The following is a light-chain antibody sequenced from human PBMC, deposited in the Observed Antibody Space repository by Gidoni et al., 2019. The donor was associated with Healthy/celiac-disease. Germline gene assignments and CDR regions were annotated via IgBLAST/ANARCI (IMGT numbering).Light chain of an antibody. CDR2: GAS. V-gene: IGKV3-15*01. J-gene: IGKJ1*01. CDR3: QQYNNWPPWT. Sequence: EIVMTQSPATLSVSPGERATLSCRAMQSVSSNLAWYQQKPGQAPRLLIYGASTRATGIPARCSGSGSGTEFTLTISSLQSEEFAVYYCQQYNNWPPWTFGQGTKVEIK. CDR1: QSVSSN.